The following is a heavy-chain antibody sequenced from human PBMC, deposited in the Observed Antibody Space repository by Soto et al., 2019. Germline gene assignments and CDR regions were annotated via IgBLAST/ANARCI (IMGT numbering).Heavy chain of an antibody. CDR1: GGSISSGGYY. CDR3: ASSTPRIYYYYGMDV. V-gene: IGHV4-31*03. J-gene: IGHJ6*02. D-gene: IGHD2-2*01. CDR2: IYYSGST. Sequence: PSETLSLTCTVSGGSISSGGYYWSWIRQHPGKGLEWIGYIYYSGSTYYNPSLKSRVTISVDTSKNQFSLKLSSVTAADTAVYYCASSTPRIYYYYGMDVWGQGTTVTVSS.